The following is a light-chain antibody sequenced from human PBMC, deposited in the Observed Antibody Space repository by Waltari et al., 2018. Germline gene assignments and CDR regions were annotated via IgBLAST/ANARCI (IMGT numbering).Light chain of an antibody. Sequence: QAALTQPRSVSGSPGQSVTISCTGTTSDIGGYNYVSWYQQHPGTAPKPMIYEVSKRPSGVSDRFSGSKSGNTASLTISGLQAEDEADYYCCSYAGSNTWVFGGVTRLTVL. CDR1: TSDIGGYNY. CDR2: EVS. J-gene: IGLJ2*01. CDR3: CSYAGSNTWV. V-gene: IGLV2-11*01.